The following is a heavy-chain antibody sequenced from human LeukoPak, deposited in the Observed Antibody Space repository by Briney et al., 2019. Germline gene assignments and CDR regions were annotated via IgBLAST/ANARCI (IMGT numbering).Heavy chain of an antibody. V-gene: IGHV1-2*02. CDR1: GYTFTGYY. D-gene: IGHD6-19*01. CDR3: ARDRAVAGNLWFDP. CDR2: INPNSGGT. J-gene: IGHJ5*02. Sequence: ASVKVSCKASGYTFTGYYMHWVRQAPGQGLEWMGWINPNSGGTNYAQKFQGRVTMTRDTSTSTAYMELRSPRSDDTAVYYCARDRAVAGNLWFDPWGQGTLVTVSS.